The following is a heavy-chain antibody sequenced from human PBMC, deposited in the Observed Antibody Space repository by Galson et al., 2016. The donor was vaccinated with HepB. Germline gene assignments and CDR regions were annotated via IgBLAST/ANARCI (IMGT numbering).Heavy chain of an antibody. CDR3: AKEPAPVGSYGGDDDYGMDV. Sequence: SLRLSCAASGFTFSSCAMSWVRQAPGKGLEWVSGISGGGVSTHYADSVKGRFTISRDNSKNTLYLQMNSLRAEDTAVYYCAKEPAPVGSYGGDDDYGMDVWGQGTTVTVSS. J-gene: IGHJ6*02. D-gene: IGHD1-26*01. V-gene: IGHV3-23*01. CDR1: GFTFSSCA. CDR2: ISGGGVST.